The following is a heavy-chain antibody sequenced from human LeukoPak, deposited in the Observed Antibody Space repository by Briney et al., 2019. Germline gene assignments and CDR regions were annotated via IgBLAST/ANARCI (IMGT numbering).Heavy chain of an antibody. CDR3: AKGLYYDSSGPLDY. CDR1: GFTFDDYA. CDR2: ISWNSGSI. D-gene: IGHD3-22*01. V-gene: IGHV3-9*03. J-gene: IGHJ4*02. Sequence: PGGSLRLSCAASGFTFDDYAMHWVRQAPGKGLEWVSGISWNSGSIGYADSVKGRFTISRDNAKNSLYLQMNSLRAEDMALYYCAKGLYYDSSGPLDYWGQGTLVTVSS.